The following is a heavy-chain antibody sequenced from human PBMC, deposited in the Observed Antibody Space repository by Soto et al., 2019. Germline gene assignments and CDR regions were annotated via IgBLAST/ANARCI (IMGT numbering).Heavy chain of an antibody. V-gene: IGHV4-34*01. CDR3: ARGCCYDFWSGYRILDY. CDR2: INHSGST. D-gene: IGHD3-3*01. Sequence: PSETLSLTCAVYGGSFSGYYWSWIRQPPGKGLEWIGEINHSGSTNYNPPLKSRVTISVDTSKNQFSLKLSSVTAADTAVYYCARGCCYDFWSGYRILDYWGQGTLVTVSS. J-gene: IGHJ4*02. CDR1: GGSFSGYY.